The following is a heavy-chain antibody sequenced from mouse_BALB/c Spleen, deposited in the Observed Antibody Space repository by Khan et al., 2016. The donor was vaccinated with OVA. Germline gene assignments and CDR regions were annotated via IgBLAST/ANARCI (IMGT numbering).Heavy chain of an antibody. Sequence: EVKLEESGPSLVKPSQTLSLTCSVTGDSITSGYWNWIRKFPGNKLEYMGYIIYTGYTYYNPSLISRISITRHTSKNQYYLQLNSVTDEDTATYYCARSTYRYAFVYWGQGTLVTVSA. J-gene: IGHJ3*01. V-gene: IGHV3-8*02. CDR2: IIYTGYT. CDR1: GDSITSGY. D-gene: IGHD2-14*01. CDR3: ARSTYRYAFVY.